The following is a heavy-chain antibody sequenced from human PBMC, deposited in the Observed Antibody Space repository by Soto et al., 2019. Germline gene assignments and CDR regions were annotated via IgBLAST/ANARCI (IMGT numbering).Heavy chain of an antibody. V-gene: IGHV5-51*01. Sequence: GESRKISCKGSGYIFTSYWIGWVRQRPGKGLEWMGIIYPGDSDTRYSPSFQGQVNIPADKSISTAYLQWSSLKASDTAMYYCARILAAANYSPYGTDVSGQGTRVTVSS. J-gene: IGHJ6*02. D-gene: IGHD6-13*01. CDR1: GYIFTSYW. CDR2: IYPGDSDT. CDR3: ARILAAANYSPYGTDV.